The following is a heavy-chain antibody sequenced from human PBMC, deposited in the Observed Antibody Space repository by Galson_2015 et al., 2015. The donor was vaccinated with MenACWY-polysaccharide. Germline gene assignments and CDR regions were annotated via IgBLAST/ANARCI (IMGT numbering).Heavy chain of an antibody. V-gene: IGHV3-30-3*01. CDR3: ARDRGRWEPRSNYFDP. CDR1: GFKFSDYT. J-gene: IGHJ5*02. Sequence: SLRLSCAASGFKFSDYTLHWLRQAPGKGLEWVAVISYLGNNEYYANPVKGRFTISRDNSNNTLYLQMNSLKTADTAIYYCARDRGRWEPRSNYFDPWGQGTLVTVSS. D-gene: IGHD4-11*01. CDR2: ISYLGNNE.